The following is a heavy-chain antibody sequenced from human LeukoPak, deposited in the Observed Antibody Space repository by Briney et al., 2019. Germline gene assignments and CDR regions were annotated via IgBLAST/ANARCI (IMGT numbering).Heavy chain of an antibody. J-gene: IGHJ4*02. CDR1: GGSISSRSYY. V-gene: IGHV4-39*01. CDR3: ARHVYSSSWYYYFDY. D-gene: IGHD6-13*01. CDR2: IYYSGST. Sequence: SETLSLTCTVSGGSISSRSYYWGWIRQPPGKGLEWIGSIYYSGSTYYNPSLKSRVTISVDTSKNQFSLKLSSVTAADTAVYYCARHVYSSSWYYYFDYWGQGTLVTVSS.